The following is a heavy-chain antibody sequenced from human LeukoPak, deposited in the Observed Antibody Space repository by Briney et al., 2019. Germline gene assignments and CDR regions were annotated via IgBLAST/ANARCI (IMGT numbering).Heavy chain of an antibody. CDR1: GGTFSGYY. CDR3: ARGFVSAACFGRSYYMDV. V-gene: IGHV4-34*01. CDR2: INHRGNT. Sequence: SETLSLTCTVYGGTFSGYYWGWNRQHTRKGLEWNGAINHRGNTSSNPSLKSRVTISVDTSKNQFSLKLSSVTAADTAVYYCARGFVSAACFGRSYYMDVWGKGTTVRVSS. J-gene: IGHJ6*03. D-gene: IGHD6-13*01.